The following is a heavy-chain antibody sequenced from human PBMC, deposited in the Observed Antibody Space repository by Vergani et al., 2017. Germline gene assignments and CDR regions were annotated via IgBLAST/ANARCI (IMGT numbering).Heavy chain of an antibody. D-gene: IGHD1-26*01. V-gene: IGHV1-46*01. Sequence: QVQLVQSGAEVKKPGASVKVSCKASGYTFTSYYMHWVRQAPGQGLEWMGIINPSGGSTSYAQKFQGRVTMTRDTSTSTVYMELSSLRSEDTAVYYCARGYATRYSGSYYFDYWGQGTLVTVS. CDR3: ARGYATRYSGSYYFDY. CDR1: GYTFTSYY. CDR2: INPSGGST. J-gene: IGHJ4*02.